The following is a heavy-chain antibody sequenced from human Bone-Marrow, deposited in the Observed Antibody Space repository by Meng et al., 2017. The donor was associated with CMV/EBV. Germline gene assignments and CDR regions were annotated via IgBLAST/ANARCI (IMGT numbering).Heavy chain of an antibody. CDR1: GYTFTGYY. CDR3: ARDQKWAGLLWFGVSPGQNSFDV. CDR2: INPNSGGT. Sequence: ASVKVSCKASGYTFTGYYMHWVRQAPGQGLEWMGWINPNSGGTNYAQKFPGRFTMTRDTSLRTAYMELNRLISDDTAFSSCARDQKWAGLLWFGVSPGQNSFDVWGQGTMVTVSS. J-gene: IGHJ3*01. D-gene: IGHD3-10*01. V-gene: IGHV1-2*02.